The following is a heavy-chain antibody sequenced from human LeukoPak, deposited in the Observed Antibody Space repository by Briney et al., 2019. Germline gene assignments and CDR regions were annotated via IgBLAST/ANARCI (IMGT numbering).Heavy chain of an antibody. D-gene: IGHD6-19*01. CDR2: INYSGNT. J-gene: IGHJ3*02. V-gene: IGHV4-39*01. CDR1: GFTFGTYA. CDR3: ARQIAVAGEWAFDI. Sequence: PGGSLRLSCAASGFTFGTYAMSWVRQGPGKGLEWIGSINYSGNTYHNPSLKSRVTLSEDTSRNQFSLRLSSVTAADTAVYYCARQIAVAGEWAFDIWGQGTRVTVSS.